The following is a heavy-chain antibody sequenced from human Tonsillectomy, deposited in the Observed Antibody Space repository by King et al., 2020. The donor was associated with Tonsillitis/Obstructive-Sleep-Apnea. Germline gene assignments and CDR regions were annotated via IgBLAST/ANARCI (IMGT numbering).Heavy chain of an antibody. CDR2: ISSSGTTI. CDR3: ASDGEEGEGWFDP. J-gene: IGHJ5*02. V-gene: IGHV3-11*01. Sequence: HVQLVESGGGLVKPGGSLRLSCAASGFTFSDYYMNWIRQAPGKGLEWVSYISSSGTTIYYADSVKGRFTISRDNAKSSLFLQMNNLRADDTAVYYCASDGEEGEGWFDPWGQGTLVTVSS. D-gene: IGHD3-10*01. CDR1: GFTFSDYY.